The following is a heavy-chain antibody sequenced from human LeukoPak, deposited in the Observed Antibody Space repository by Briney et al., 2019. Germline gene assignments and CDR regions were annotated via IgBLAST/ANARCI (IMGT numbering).Heavy chain of an antibody. V-gene: IGHV3-21*01. Sequence: GGSLRLSCGASGTPFSSNRMNWVRQAPGKGLEWVSSISSSGRYMDYADSVKGRFTISRDNAKNSLYLQMNSLRAEDTAVYYCSRYYYDRSGYHIGAFDIWGQGTRVTVSS. CDR3: SRYYYDRSGYHIGAFDI. J-gene: IGHJ3*02. D-gene: IGHD3-22*01. CDR2: ISSSGRYM. CDR1: GTPFSSNR.